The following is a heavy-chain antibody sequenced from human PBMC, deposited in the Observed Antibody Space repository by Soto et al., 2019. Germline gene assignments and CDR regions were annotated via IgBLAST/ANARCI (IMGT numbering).Heavy chain of an antibody. CDR1: GYTFSIYG. D-gene: IGHD3-9*01. V-gene: IGHV1-18*01. CDR3: ARGYDIRATEMEV. J-gene: IGHJ6*02. Sequence: QVQLVQSGPEVKKPGASVKVSCKASGYTFSIYGITWVRQAPGQGLEWVGWSAAFNGNAKYAQQFQGRVTMTTDTSTSTAYMERRGLTFDDTAVYYCARGYDIRATEMEVWGQGTTVTVSS. CDR2: SAAFNGNA.